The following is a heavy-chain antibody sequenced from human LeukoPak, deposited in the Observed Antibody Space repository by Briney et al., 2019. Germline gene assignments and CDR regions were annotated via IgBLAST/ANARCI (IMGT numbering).Heavy chain of an antibody. Sequence: SETLSLTCTVSGGSISSYYWSWIRQPPGKGLEWIGYIYYSGSTNYNPSLKSRVTISVDTSKNQFSLKLSSVTAADTAVYCCARVWSDSSGYYIYYFDYWGQGTLVTASS. CDR3: ARVWSDSSGYYIYYFDY. D-gene: IGHD3-22*01. J-gene: IGHJ4*02. CDR1: GGSISSYY. V-gene: IGHV4-59*01. CDR2: IYYSGST.